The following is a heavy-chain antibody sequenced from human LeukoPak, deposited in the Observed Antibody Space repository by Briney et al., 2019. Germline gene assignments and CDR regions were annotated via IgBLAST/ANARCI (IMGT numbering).Heavy chain of an antibody. J-gene: IGHJ4*02. D-gene: IGHD3-22*01. Sequence: GGSLRLSCAASGFTFSSYAMRWVRQAPGKGLEWVSAISGSGGSTYYADSVKGRFTISRDNSKNTLYLQMNSLRAEDTAVYYCAKDLSITMIGGWGQGTLVTVSS. V-gene: IGHV3-23*01. CDR2: ISGSGGST. CDR1: GFTFSSYA. CDR3: AKDLSITMIGG.